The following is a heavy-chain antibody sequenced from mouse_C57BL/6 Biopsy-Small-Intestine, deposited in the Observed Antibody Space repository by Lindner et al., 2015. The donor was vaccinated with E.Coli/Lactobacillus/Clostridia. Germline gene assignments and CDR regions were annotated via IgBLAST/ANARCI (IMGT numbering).Heavy chain of an antibody. J-gene: IGHJ2*01. CDR3: ARSYYSNYGYFDF. CDR1: GYTFTNYI. D-gene: IGHD2-5*01. V-gene: IGHV1-14*01. Sequence: VQLQESGPEPVKPGASVKMSCKTSGYTFTNYIMHWVKQKPGQGLEWIGYIDPYNDGTKYNEKFKGKATLTSDKSSNTAYMELSSLTSEDSAVYYCARSYYSNYGYFDFWGQGTTLTVSS. CDR2: IDPYNDGT.